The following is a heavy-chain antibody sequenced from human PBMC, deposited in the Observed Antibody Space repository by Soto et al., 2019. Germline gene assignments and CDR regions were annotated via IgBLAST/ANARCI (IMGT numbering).Heavy chain of an antibody. CDR3: ARGRQHYFGELSGQFDF. CDR1: SGSISGHF. V-gene: IGHV4-34*01. Sequence: QVHLQQWGTGLLEPSKTLSLTCAVESGSISGHFWSWIRQTPGKGLEWIGEINEKGSAVHNPSLTGRITXSXDTAAKQFFLKLTSVTATDTAVYYCARGRQHYFGELSGQFDFWGQGTLVTVSS. CDR2: INEKGSA. J-gene: IGHJ4*02. D-gene: IGHD1-26*01.